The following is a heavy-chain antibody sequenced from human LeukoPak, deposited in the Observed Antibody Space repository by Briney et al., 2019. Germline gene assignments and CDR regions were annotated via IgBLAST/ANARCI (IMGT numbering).Heavy chain of an antibody. V-gene: IGHV3-23*01. D-gene: IGHD6-19*01. Sequence: TGGSLRLSCAASGFTFSSYAMSWVRQAPGKGLEWVSAISGSGGSTYYADSVKGRFTISRDNSKNTLYLQMNSLRAEDTAVYYCAKASGWSQRKYYFDYWGQGTLVTVSS. J-gene: IGHJ4*02. CDR2: ISGSGGST. CDR3: AKASGWSQRKYYFDY. CDR1: GFTFSSYA.